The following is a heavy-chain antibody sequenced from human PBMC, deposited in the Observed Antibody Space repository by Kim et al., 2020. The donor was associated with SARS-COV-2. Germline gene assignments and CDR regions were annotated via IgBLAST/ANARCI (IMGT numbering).Heavy chain of an antibody. D-gene: IGHD4-4*01. Sequence: SETLSLTCAVYGGSFSGYYWSWIRQPPGKGLEWIGEINHSGSTNYNPSLKSRVTISVDTSKNQFSLKLSSVTAADTAVYYCARGTESRRYYYYGMDVWGQGTTVTVSS. CDR2: INHSGST. J-gene: IGHJ6*02. CDR1: GGSFSGYY. V-gene: IGHV4-34*01. CDR3: ARGTESRRYYYYGMDV.